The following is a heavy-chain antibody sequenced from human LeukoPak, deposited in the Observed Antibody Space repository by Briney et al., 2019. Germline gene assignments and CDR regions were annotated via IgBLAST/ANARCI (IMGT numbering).Heavy chain of an antibody. CDR3: ARVVGDNWNYLDY. CDR1: GASISNDYY. CDR2: IFFSGST. V-gene: IGHV4-30-4*08. Sequence: PSETLSLTCTVSGASISNDYYWSWIRQPPGKGPQWIGYIFFSGSTYYNPSLETRLSISIDTSKNRFSLKLSSVTAADTAVYYCARVVGDNWNYLDYWGQGTLVTVSS. D-gene: IGHD1-20*01. J-gene: IGHJ4*02.